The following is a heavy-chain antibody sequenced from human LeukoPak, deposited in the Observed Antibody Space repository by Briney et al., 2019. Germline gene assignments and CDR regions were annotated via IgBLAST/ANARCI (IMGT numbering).Heavy chain of an antibody. D-gene: IGHD1-26*01. J-gene: IGHJ6*03. V-gene: IGHV3-48*01. Sequence: GGSLRLSCAASGFTFSSYSMNWVRQAPGKGLEWVSYISSSSSTIYYADSVKGRFTISRDNAKNSLYLQMNSLRAEDTAVYYCASGSYYDYYYYMDVWGKGTTVTVSS. CDR3: ASGSYYDYYYYMDV. CDR2: ISSSSSTI. CDR1: GFTFSSYS.